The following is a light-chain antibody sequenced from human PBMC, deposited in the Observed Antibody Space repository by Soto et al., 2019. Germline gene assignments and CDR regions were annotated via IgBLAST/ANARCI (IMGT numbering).Light chain of an antibody. J-gene: IGKJ1*01. CDR3: QQYNNWPWT. CDR1: QSVSSN. V-gene: IGKV3-15*01. Sequence: ETVMTQSPATLSVSPGERATLSCRASQSVSSNLAWYQQKPGQAPRLLIYGAATRAAGIPARFSGSGSGTEFTLTISSLQSEDFAVYYCQQYNNWPWTFDQGTKVEI. CDR2: GAA.